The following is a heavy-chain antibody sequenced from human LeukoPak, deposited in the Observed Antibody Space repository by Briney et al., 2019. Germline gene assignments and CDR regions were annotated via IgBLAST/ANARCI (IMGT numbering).Heavy chain of an antibody. Sequence: ASVKVSCKASGYTFTSSAISWVRQAPGQGLEWMGWISAYNGNTNYAQKLQGRVTMTTDTSTSTAYIELRSLRSDDTAVYYCAREEGYYDSSGYYPFDYWGQGTLVTVSS. CDR1: GYTFTSSA. J-gene: IGHJ4*02. CDR2: ISAYNGNT. D-gene: IGHD3-22*01. V-gene: IGHV1-18*01. CDR3: AREEGYYDSSGYYPFDY.